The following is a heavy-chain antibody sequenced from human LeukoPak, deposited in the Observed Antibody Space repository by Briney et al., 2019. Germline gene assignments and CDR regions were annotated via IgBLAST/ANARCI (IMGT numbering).Heavy chain of an antibody. CDR3: ARDRYRGYSSGWYSVGSWFDP. V-gene: IGHV1-69*05. J-gene: IGHJ5*02. D-gene: IGHD6-19*01. CDR1: GGTFSSYA. Sequence: SSVKVSCKASGGTFSSYAISWVRQAPGQGLEWMGRIIPIFGTANYAQKFQGRVTITTDESTSTAYMELSSLRSEDTAVYYCARDRYRGYSSGWYSVGSWFDPWGQGTLVTVSS. CDR2: IIPIFGTA.